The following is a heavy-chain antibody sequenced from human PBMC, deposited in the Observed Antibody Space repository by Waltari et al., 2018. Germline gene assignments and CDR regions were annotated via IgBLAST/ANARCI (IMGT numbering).Heavy chain of an antibody. CDR3: AHSKQWLASYYYYYYMDV. V-gene: IGHV2-5*01. D-gene: IGHD6-19*01. J-gene: IGHJ6*03. CDR1: GFSLSTSGVG. Sequence: QITLKESGPTLVKPTQTLTLTCTFSGFSLSTSGVGVGWIRQPPGKALEWLALIYWNDDKRYSPSLKSRLTITKDTSKNQVVLTMTNMDPVDTATYYCAHSKQWLASYYYYYYMDVWGKGTTVTISS. CDR2: IYWNDDK.